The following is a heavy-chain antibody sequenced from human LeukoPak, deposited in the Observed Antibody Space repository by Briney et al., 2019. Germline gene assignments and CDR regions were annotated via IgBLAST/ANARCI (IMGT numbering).Heavy chain of an antibody. CDR3: ARVSPAVGAFDI. CDR1: GGSISSYY. Sequence: SETLSLTCTVSGGSISSYYWSWIRQPPVKGLEWIGYFYYSGSSNHNPSLKSRVTISGDTSKNQFSLKLSSVTAADTAIYYCARVSPAVGAFDIWGRGTMVTVSS. J-gene: IGHJ3*02. V-gene: IGHV4-59*01. D-gene: IGHD6-13*01. CDR2: FYYSGSS.